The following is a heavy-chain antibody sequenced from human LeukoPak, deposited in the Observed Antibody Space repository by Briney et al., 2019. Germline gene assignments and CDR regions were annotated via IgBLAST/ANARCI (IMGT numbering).Heavy chain of an antibody. CDR3: ARQWLVTPYSLDY. CDR2: IYPGDSTT. D-gene: IGHD6-19*01. Sequence: GESLKISCKGSGYSFTTYWIGWVRQMPGKGLEWMGIIYPGDSTTTYSPSFQGQVTISADKSISAAYLQWSSLKASDTAMYYCARQWLVTPYSLDYWGQGTLVTVSS. CDR1: GYSFTTYW. V-gene: IGHV5-51*01. J-gene: IGHJ4*02.